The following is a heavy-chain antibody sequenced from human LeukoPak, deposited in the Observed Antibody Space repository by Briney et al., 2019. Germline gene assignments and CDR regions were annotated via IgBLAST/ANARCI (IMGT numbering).Heavy chain of an antibody. Sequence: PGGSLRLSCAASGFNLRIYWMSWVRQAPGKGLEWVANIKQDGSEKYYVDSVKGRFIISRDNAKNSLYLQMNSLRAEDTAVYFCARAGGRVVPAAVRFDPWGQGTLVTVSS. J-gene: IGHJ5*02. CDR3: ARAGGRVVPAAVRFDP. CDR1: GFNLRIYW. V-gene: IGHV3-7*01. D-gene: IGHD2-2*01. CDR2: IKQDGSEK.